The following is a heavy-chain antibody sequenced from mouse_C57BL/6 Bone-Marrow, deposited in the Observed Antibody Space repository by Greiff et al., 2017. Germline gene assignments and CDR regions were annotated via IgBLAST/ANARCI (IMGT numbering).Heavy chain of an antibody. J-gene: IGHJ2*01. V-gene: IGHV14-2*01. CDR1: GFNIKDYY. CDR2: IDPEDGET. Sequence: EVQLQQSGAELVKPGASVKLSCTASGFNIKDYYIHWVKQRTEQGLEWIGRIDPEDGETNYAPKFQDKATITANKSSTTAYRQLSSLTSEDTADYYCTRSLIYYGTNYWGQGTTLTVSS. D-gene: IGHD1-1*01. CDR3: TRSLIYYGTNY.